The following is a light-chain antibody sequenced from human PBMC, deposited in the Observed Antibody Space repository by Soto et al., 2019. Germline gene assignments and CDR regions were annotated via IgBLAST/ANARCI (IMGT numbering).Light chain of an antibody. J-gene: IGLJ1*01. CDR2: DVS. CDR3: SSYTSSSAPFV. CDR1: SSDVGGYNY. Sequence: QSVLTQPASVSGSPGQSISISCTGTSSDVGGYNYVSWYQQHPGEAPKLMIYDVSTRPSGVSYRFSGSKSGTTASLTISGLQAEDEADYYCSSYTSSSAPFVFGTGTKVTVL. V-gene: IGLV2-14*01.